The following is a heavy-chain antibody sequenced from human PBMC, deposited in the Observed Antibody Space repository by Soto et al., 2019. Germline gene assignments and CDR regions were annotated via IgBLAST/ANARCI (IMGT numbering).Heavy chain of an antibody. J-gene: IGHJ5*02. D-gene: IGHD5-18*01. CDR2: IHSSGGT. Sequence: SETLSLTCAVAGGSVNVYSYFWSWIRQPPGKGLEWLGYIHSSGGTFYNPSFESRATLSIDTSKNHFSLNLTSMTAADTAVYYCARRDTYWFDPWGQGIQVTVSS. CDR3: ARRDTYWFDP. CDR1: GGSVNVYSYF. V-gene: IGHV4-61*03.